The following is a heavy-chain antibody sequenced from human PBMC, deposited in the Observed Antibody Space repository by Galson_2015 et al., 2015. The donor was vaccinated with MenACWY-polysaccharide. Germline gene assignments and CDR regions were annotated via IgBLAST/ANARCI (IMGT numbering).Heavy chain of an antibody. CDR2: ISYDGGT. D-gene: IGHD3-16*01. CDR1: GDSITSGGYF. V-gene: IGHV4-31*03. Sequence: TLSLTCTVSGDSITSGGYFWSWIRQHPGKGLEWIASISYDGGTYYNPSLKSRVTISVDTPKNQFSLKLNSVTAADTAVYYCARWGRAVSNRNWFDPWGQGTLVTVSS. J-gene: IGHJ5*02. CDR3: ARWGRAVSNRNWFDP.